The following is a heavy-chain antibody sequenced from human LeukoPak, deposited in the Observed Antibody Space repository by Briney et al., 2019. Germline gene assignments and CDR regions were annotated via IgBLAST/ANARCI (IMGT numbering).Heavy chain of an antibody. CDR1: GFTFDDYA. CDR2: ISWNSGSI. CDR3: AKGYCSSTSCCLDY. V-gene: IGHV3-9*01. J-gene: IGHJ4*02. Sequence: PGGFLRLSCAASGFTFDDYAMHWVRQAPGKGLEWVSGISWNSGSIGYADSVKGRFTISRDNAKNSLYLQMNSLRAEDTALYCCAKGYCSSTSCCLDYWGQGTLVTVSS. D-gene: IGHD2-2*01.